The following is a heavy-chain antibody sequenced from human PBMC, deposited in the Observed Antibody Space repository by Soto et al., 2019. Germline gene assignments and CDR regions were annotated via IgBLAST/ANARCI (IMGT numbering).Heavy chain of an antibody. CDR1: GYTFTSYY. V-gene: IGHV1-46*01. CDR3: ARTLVKFPVAAPFDAFDI. CDR2: INPSGGST. J-gene: IGHJ3*02. Sequence: ASVKFSCKASGYTFTSYYMHWVRQAPGQGLEWMGIINPSGGSTSYAQKFQGRVTMTRDTSTSTVYMELSSLRSEDTAVYYCARTLVKFPVAAPFDAFDIWGQGTMVNFSS. D-gene: IGHD6-19*01.